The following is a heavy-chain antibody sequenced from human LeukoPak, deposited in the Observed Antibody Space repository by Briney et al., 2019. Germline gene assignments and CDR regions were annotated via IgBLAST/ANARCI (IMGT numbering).Heavy chain of an antibody. CDR2: IYWNDDK. D-gene: IGHD3-3*01. CDR1: GFSLSTSGVG. CDR3: AHSHPTYYGFWSGFFNNWFDP. J-gene: IGHJ5*02. Sequence: SGPTLANPTQTLTLTCTFSGFSLSTSGVGVGWIRQPPGKALEWLALIYWNDDKRYSPSLKSRLTITKDTSKNQVVLTMTNMDPVDTATYYCAHSHPTYYGFWSGFFNNWFDPWGQGTLVTVSS. V-gene: IGHV2-5*01.